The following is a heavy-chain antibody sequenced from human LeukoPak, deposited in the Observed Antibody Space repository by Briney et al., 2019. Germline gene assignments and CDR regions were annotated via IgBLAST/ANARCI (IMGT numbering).Heavy chain of an antibody. CDR3: ARAYQRLGELSLPDY. D-gene: IGHD3-16*02. V-gene: IGHV7-4-1*02. CDR1: GYTFTSYA. J-gene: IGHJ4*02. CDR2: INPNTGNP. Sequence: GASVKVSCKASGYTFTSYAMNWVRQAPGQGLEWMGWINPNTGNPTYAQSPTGRFVFSLDTSVSTAYLQITSLKADDTAVYYCARAYQRLGELSLPDYWGQGTLVTVSS.